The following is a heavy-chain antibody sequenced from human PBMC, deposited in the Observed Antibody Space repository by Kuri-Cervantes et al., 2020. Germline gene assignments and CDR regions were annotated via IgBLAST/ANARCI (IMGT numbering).Heavy chain of an antibody. CDR3: AKGEDTAMVQGHGMDV. CDR2: ISDSGGST. V-gene: IGHV3-23*01. J-gene: IGHJ6*02. Sequence: GESLKISCAASGFTFSSYAMSWVRQAPGKGLEWVSGISDSGGSTYYADSVKGRFTISRDNSKNTLYLQMNSLRAEDTAVYYCAKGEDTAMVQGHGMDVWGQGTTVTVSS. CDR1: GFTFSSYA. D-gene: IGHD5-18*01.